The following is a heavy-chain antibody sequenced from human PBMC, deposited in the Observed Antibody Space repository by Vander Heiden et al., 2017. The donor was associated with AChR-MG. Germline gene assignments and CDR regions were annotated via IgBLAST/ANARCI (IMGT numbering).Heavy chain of an antibody. V-gene: IGHV3-33*01. D-gene: IGHD1-1*01. CDR3: ARGSMAGTTFDY. CDR2: IWYDGSNK. J-gene: IGHJ4*02. Sequence: QVQLVESGRGVVQPGRSLRLSSAASGFPFSCYGMHWVRQAPGKGLEWVAVIWYDGSNKYYADSVKGRFTISRDNSKNTLYLQMNSLRAEDTAVYYCARGSMAGTTFDYWGQGTLVTVSS. CDR1: GFPFSCYG.